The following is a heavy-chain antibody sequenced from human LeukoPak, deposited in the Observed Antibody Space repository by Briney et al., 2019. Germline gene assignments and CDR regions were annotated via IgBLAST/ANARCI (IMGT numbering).Heavy chain of an antibody. CDR1: GYTFTSYG. V-gene: IGHV1-18*01. D-gene: IGHD6-13*01. J-gene: IGHJ3*02. Sequence: ASVKVSCKASGYTFTSYGISWVRQAPGQGLEWMGWISAYNGNTNYAQKLQGRVTMTTDTSTSTAYMELRSLRSDDTALYYCAKDIYPCPYSSSCAPVAFDIWGQGTMVTVSS. CDR3: AKDIYPCPYSSSCAPVAFDI. CDR2: ISAYNGNT.